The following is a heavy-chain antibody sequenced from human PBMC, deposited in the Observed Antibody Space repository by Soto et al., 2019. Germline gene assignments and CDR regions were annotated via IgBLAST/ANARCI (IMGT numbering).Heavy chain of an antibody. CDR3: ARLHRENFFDQ. V-gene: IGHV4-39*01. CDR2: INYSGNA. J-gene: IGHJ4*02. Sequence: PSETLSLTCTVSHDSISSSSYYWDWIRQPPGRGLEWIGTINYSGNAYYNPSLQSRVTISVDTSKNQFFLKLSSVTAADTAVYFCARLHRENFFDQWGQGTLVTVSS. CDR1: HDSISSSSYY.